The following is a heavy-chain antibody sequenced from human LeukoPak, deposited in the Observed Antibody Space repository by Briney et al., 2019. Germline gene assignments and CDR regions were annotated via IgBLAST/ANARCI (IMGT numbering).Heavy chain of an antibody. V-gene: IGHV3-48*03. CDR3: ARDIGYYFGSGDSRIFDY. CDR2: MSRSGDIV. D-gene: IGHD3-10*01. J-gene: IGHJ4*02. Sequence: PGGSLRLSCVASGFTFSTYEMNWVRQAPGKGLEWVSFMSRSGDIVYYVDSVKGRFNISRDSAKNSLSLQMNSLRAEDTAVYYCARDIGYYFGSGDSRIFDYWGQGTLVTVSS. CDR1: GFTFSTYE.